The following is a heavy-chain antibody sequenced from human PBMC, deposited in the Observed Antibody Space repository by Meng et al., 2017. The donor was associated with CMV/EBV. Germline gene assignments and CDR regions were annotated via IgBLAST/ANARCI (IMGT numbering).Heavy chain of an antibody. CDR1: GFTFSNYG. CDR2: IRYDGSNK. V-gene: IGHV3-30*02. D-gene: IGHD5-18*01. J-gene: IGHJ6*02. Sequence: GESLKISCAASGFTFSNYGMYWVRQAPGKGLEWVAFIRYDGSNKYYADSVKGRFTISRDNSKNTLYLQMNSLRAEDTAVYYCAKDGWDTAMPEGVNGMDVWGQGTTVTVSS. CDR3: AKDGWDTAMPEGVNGMDV.